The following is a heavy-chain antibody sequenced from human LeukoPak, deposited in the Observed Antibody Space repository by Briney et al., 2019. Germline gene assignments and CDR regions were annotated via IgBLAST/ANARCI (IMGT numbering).Heavy chain of an antibody. CDR2: TGNTET. D-gene: IGHD5-18*01. CDR3: AKDWIQFNRVFDCFDS. V-gene: IGHV3-23*01. Sequence: GGSLRLSCATSGFPFETNAMSWVRQAPGKGLEWVATTGNTETFYADSVTGRFTISRDNSKNTVNLQMNRLRVEDTAIYYCAKDWIQFNRVFDCFDSWGQGTLVTVFS. J-gene: IGHJ4*02. CDR1: GFPFETNA.